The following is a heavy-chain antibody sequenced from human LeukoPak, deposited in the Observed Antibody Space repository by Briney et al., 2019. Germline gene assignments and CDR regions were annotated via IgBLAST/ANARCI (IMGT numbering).Heavy chain of an antibody. CDR3: ARDKAIFGVVTTDYYYYMDV. CDR1: GFTFDDYA. Sequence: PGRSLRLSCAASGFTFDDYAMHWVRQAPGKGLEWVSGISWNSGSIGYADSVKGRFTISRDNAKNSLYLQMNSLRAEDTAVYYCARDKAIFGVVTTDYYYYMDVWGKGTTVTVSS. CDR2: ISWNSGSI. D-gene: IGHD3-3*01. J-gene: IGHJ6*03. V-gene: IGHV3-9*01.